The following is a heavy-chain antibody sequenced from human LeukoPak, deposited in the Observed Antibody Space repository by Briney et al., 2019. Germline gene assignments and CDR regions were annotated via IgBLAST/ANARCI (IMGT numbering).Heavy chain of an antibody. Sequence: SETLSLTCTVSGGSISSSSYYWGWIRQPPGKGLEWIGSIYYSGSTNYNPSLKSRVTISVDTSKNQFSLKLSSVTAADTAVYYCARQTHSSSQPFDYWGQGTLVTVSS. J-gene: IGHJ4*02. CDR2: IYYSGST. V-gene: IGHV4-39*01. CDR1: GGSISSSSYY. CDR3: ARQTHSSSQPFDY. D-gene: IGHD6-6*01.